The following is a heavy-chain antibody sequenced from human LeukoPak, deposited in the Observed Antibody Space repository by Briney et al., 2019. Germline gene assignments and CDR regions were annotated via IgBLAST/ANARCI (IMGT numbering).Heavy chain of an antibody. CDR2: INHSGST. CDR3: ATEYCSGGSCYGAFDI. CDR1: GGSFSGYY. V-gene: IGHV4-34*01. Sequence: SETLSLTCAVYGGSFSGYYWSGIRQPPGKGLEWIGEINHSGSTNYNPSLKSRVTISVDTSKNQFSLKLSSVTAADTAVYYCATEYCSGGSCYGAFDIWGQGTMVTVSS. J-gene: IGHJ3*02. D-gene: IGHD2-15*01.